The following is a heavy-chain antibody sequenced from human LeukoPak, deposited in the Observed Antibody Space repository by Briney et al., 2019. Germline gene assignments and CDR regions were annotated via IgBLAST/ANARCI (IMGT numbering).Heavy chain of an antibody. Sequence: GASVKVSCKASGGTFSSYAISWVRQAPGQGLEWMGGIIPIFGTANYAQKFQGRVTITTDESTSTAYMELSSLRSEDTAVYYCARGLEYSSSSALNYWGQGTLVTVSS. CDR1: GGTFSSYA. J-gene: IGHJ4*02. CDR2: IIPIFGTA. CDR3: ARGLEYSSSSALNY. V-gene: IGHV1-69*05. D-gene: IGHD6-6*01.